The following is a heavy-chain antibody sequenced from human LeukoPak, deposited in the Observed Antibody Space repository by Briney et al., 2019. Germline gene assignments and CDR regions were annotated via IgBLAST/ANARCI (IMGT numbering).Heavy chain of an antibody. CDR3: ARWTSNNNFYWIES. V-gene: IGHV3-7*01. CDR2: IKQDGSVK. CDR1: GFTFSDHW. J-gene: IGHJ5*01. Sequence: GGSLRLSCVTSGFTFSDHWMTWVRQAPGKGLEWVASIKQDGSVKYYVDSVKGRFTISRDNAWSSLYLQMNGLRADDTAIYYCARWTSNNNFYWIESWGQGTLVNVSS. D-gene: IGHD1-1*01.